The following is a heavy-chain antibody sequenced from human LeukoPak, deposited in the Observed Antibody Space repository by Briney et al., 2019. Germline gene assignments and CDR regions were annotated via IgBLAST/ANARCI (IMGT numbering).Heavy chain of an antibody. D-gene: IGHD4-17*01. CDR1: GGTFSSYA. V-gene: IGHV1-69*04. CDR3: ANAVTVKYYYYYGMDV. CDR2: IIPILGIA. J-gene: IGHJ6*02. Sequence: AASVKVSCKASGGTFSSYAISWVRQAPGQGLEWMGRIIPILGIANYAQKFQGRVTITADKSTSTAYMELSSLRSEDTAVYYCANAVTVKYYYYYGMDVWGQGTTVTVSS.